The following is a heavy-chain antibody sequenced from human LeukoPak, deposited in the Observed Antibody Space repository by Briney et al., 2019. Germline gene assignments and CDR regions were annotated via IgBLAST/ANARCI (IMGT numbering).Heavy chain of an antibody. CDR3: ARGFCTSASCYGSY. V-gene: IGHV3-21*01. D-gene: IGHD2-2*01. Sequence: GGSLGPSCAASGITFSNYIMNWGRQAPGKGLEWVSIISSSSSSIYYADSVKGRFTISRDNAKKSLYLQMNSLRAEDTAMYYCARGFCTSASCYGSYWGQGTLVTVSS. J-gene: IGHJ4*02. CDR2: ISSSSSSI. CDR1: GITFSNYI.